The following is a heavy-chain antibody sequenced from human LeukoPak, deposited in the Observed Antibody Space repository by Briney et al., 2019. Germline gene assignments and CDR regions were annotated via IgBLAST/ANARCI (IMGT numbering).Heavy chain of an antibody. V-gene: IGHV3-23*01. CDR2: ISGSGGST. Sequence: GGSLRLSCAASGFTFSSYAMSWVRQAPGKGLEWVSAISGSGGSTYYADSVKGRFTISRDNSKNTLYLQMNSLRAEDTAVYYCAKDRRIVVVVAAPNWFDPWGQGTLVTVSS. CDR1: GFTFSSYA. J-gene: IGHJ5*02. CDR3: AKDRRIVVVVAAPNWFDP. D-gene: IGHD2-15*01.